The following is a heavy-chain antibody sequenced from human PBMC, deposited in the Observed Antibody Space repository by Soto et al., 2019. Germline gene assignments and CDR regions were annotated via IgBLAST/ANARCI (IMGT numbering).Heavy chain of an antibody. CDR1: GGSFSDYY. CDR3: ARAFYGDYSDYYYMDV. Sequence: SETLSLTCAVYGGSFSDYYWSWIRQPPGKGLEWIGEINHSGSTNYNPSLKSRVTISVDTSKNQFSLKLSSVTAADTAVYYCARAFYGDYSDYYYMDVWGKGTTVTVSS. CDR2: INHSGST. D-gene: IGHD4-17*01. V-gene: IGHV4-34*01. J-gene: IGHJ6*03.